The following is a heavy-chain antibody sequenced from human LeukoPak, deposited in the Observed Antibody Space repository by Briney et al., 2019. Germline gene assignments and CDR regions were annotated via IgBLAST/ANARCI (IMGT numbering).Heavy chain of an antibody. CDR2: ISGGRSYI. D-gene: IGHD6-13*01. Sequence: GGSLRLSCAASGFTFSSYSMNWVRQAPGKGLEWVSSISGGRSYIYYAESVKGRFTISRDNSKNSLYLQMNSLRAEDTAVYYWARDASAHSSSWYPNDYWGQGTLVTVSS. J-gene: IGHJ4*02. V-gene: IGHV3-21*01. CDR3: ARDASAHSSSWYPNDY. CDR1: GFTFSSYS.